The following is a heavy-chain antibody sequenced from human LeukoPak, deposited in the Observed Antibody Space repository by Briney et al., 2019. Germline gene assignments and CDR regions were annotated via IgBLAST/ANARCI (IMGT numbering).Heavy chain of an antibody. CDR1: GFTFSRFT. CDR2: ISGSDSST. V-gene: IGHV3-23*01. D-gene: IGHD3-10*01. J-gene: IGHJ4*02. CDR3: ARAAMVRGVDYFDS. Sequence: GGCLRLSCAASGFTFSRFTINWVRLAPGKGLEWVSGISGSDSSTYYADSVKGRFTISRDNSKNTLCQQMNSLRAEDTAVYYCARAAMVRGVDYFDSWGQGTLVTVSS.